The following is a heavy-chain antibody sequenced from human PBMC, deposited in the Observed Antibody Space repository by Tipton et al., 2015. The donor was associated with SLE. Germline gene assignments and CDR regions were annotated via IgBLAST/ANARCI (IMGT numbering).Heavy chain of an antibody. J-gene: IGHJ4*02. CDR1: GFTFSSYW. V-gene: IGHV3-7*01. Sequence: SLRLSCAASGFTFSSYWMHWVRQAPGKGLEWVANIKEDGSEIYYVDSVKGRFTVSRDNAENSLYLQINSLRAEDTAVYFCARDDGGRSVDYWGQGTLVTVSS. CDR2: IKEDGSEI. D-gene: IGHD4-23*01. CDR3: ARDDGGRSVDY.